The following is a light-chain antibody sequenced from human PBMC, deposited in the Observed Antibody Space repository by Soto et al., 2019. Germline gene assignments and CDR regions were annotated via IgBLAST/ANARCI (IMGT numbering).Light chain of an antibody. CDR3: QQYNKWVT. J-gene: IGKJ3*01. V-gene: IGKV3-15*01. CDR1: QSVSSN. CDR2: GAS. Sequence: EIVMTQSPATLSVSPGETATLSCRASQSVSSNLAWYQQKRGQAPRLLIYGASTRATGIPARFIGSGSGTDFTITINSLQLEDFSVYYCQQYNKWVTFGPGTKVDLK.